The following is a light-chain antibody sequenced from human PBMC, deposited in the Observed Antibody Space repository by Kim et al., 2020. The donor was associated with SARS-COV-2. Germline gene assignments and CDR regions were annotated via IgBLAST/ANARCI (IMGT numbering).Light chain of an antibody. CDR3: ATWDVSLNGWV. V-gene: IGLV1-44*01. CDR2: NDN. J-gene: IGLJ3*02. CDR1: SSNVVLHF. Sequence: GQRVTVSCSGSSSNVVLHFVNWYQQLPGTAPKVFIYNDNQRPSGVPDRFSGSRSGTSASLAISGLQSEDEADYYCATWDVSLNGWVFGGGTKLTVL.